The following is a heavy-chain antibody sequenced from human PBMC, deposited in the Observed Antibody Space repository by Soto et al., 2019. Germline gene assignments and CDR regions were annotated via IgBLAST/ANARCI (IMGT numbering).Heavy chain of an antibody. CDR2: TYYRSKWYN. J-gene: IGHJ6*02. Sequence: SQTLSLTCAISGDSVSSNSAAWNWIRQSPSRGLEWLGRTYYRSKWYNDYAVSVKSRITIKPDTSKNQFSLQLTSVTPEDTAVYYCARGEVGATHYYYSYGMDVWGQGTTVTVSS. CDR1: GDSVSSNSAA. V-gene: IGHV6-1*01. CDR3: ARGEVGATHYYYSYGMDV. D-gene: IGHD1-26*01.